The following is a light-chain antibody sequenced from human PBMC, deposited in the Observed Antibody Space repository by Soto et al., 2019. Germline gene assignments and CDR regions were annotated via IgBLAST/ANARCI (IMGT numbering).Light chain of an antibody. CDR2: DAS. J-gene: IGKJ5*01. CDR1: QSVSSY. CDR3: QQRSNWPRT. Sequence: EIVLTQSPATLSLSPGERATLSCRASQSVSSYLAWYQQKPGQAPRLLIYDASHRATGIPARFSGSGSGTDFTLTISSLEPEDFAVYYCQQRSNWPRTFGQGTRLEIK. V-gene: IGKV3-11*01.